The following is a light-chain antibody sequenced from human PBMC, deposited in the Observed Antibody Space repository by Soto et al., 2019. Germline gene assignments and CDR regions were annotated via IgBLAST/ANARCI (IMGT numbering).Light chain of an antibody. CDR2: DAS. J-gene: IGKJ4*01. Sequence: EIVLTQSPATLSLSPGERATLSCRASQRVSSYLAWYQQKPGQAPRLLIYDASNRATGIPARFSGSGSGTDFTLTISSLEPEDFAVYYCQQRRNWPPATFGGGTKVEIK. V-gene: IGKV3-11*01. CDR3: QQRRNWPPAT. CDR1: QRVSSY.